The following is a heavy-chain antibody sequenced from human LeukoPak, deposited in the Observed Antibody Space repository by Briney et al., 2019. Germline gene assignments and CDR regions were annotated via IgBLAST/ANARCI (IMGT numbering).Heavy chain of an antibody. CDR2: INPSGGST. Sequence: ASVTLSCKASGYTFTNYYIHWVRQAPGQGLEWMGIINPSGGSTNYAQKFQGRVTMTRDTSTSTAYMELSSLRSEDTAVYYCAAGYYDSSLPYYFDYWGQGTLVTVSS. CDR1: GYTFTNYY. D-gene: IGHD3-22*01. CDR3: AAGYYDSSLPYYFDY. J-gene: IGHJ4*02. V-gene: IGHV1-46*01.